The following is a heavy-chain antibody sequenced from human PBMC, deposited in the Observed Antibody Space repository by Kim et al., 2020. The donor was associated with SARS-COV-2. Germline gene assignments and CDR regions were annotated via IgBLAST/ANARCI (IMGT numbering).Heavy chain of an antibody. CDR2: VHYSGNA. CDR3: VRQIGGSAYNWFDP. Sequence: SETLSLTCTVSGGSINSDGHYWSWVRQHPGKGLEWIGYVHYSGNAYYSPSLKSRVTISGDTSKNQFSLNLRSVTVADTAVYFCVRQIGGSAYNWFDPWGQGILVTVSS. CDR1: GGSINSDGHY. V-gene: IGHV4-31*02. J-gene: IGHJ5*02. D-gene: IGHD3-16*01.